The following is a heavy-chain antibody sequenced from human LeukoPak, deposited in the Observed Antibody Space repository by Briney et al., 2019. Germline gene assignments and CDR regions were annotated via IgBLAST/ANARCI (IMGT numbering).Heavy chain of an antibody. Sequence: PSETLSLTCTVSGGSVSSGSYYWSWIRQPPGKGLEWIGYIYYSGSTNYNPSLKSRVTISVDTSKNQFSLRLSSVTAADTAVYYCAARTIDSGSLYYFDCWGQGTLVTVSS. J-gene: IGHJ4*02. CDR1: GGSVSSGSYY. V-gene: IGHV4-61*01. D-gene: IGHD1-26*01. CDR3: AARTIDSGSLYYFDC. CDR2: IYYSGST.